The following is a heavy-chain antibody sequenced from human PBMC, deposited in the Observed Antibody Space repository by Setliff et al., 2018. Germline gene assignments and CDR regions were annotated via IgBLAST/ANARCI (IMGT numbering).Heavy chain of an antibody. J-gene: IGHJ5*02. CDR1: GFTFSSYW. D-gene: IGHD2-2*01. CDR2: ISGSGGST. V-gene: IGHV3-23*01. CDR3: AKSWVVPAAITFSGFDP. Sequence: GGSLRLSCAASGFTFSSYWMSWVRQPPGKGLEWVSAISGSGGSTYYADSVKGRFTISRDNSKNTLYLQMNSLRAEDTAVYYCAKSWVVPAAITFSGFDPWGQGTLVTVSS.